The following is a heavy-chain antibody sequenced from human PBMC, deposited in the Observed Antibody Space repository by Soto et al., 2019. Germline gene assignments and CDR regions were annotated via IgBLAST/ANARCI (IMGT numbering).Heavy chain of an antibody. Sequence: GGSLRLSCAASGFTFSDYYMSWIRQAPGKGLEWVSYISSSGSTIYYADSVKGRFTISRDNAKNSLYLQMNSLRAEDTAVYYCAREILGYCTNGVCDYYYYMDVWGKGTTVTVSS. D-gene: IGHD2-8*01. CDR3: AREILGYCTNGVCDYYYYMDV. V-gene: IGHV3-11*01. J-gene: IGHJ6*03. CDR2: ISSSGSTI. CDR1: GFTFSDYY.